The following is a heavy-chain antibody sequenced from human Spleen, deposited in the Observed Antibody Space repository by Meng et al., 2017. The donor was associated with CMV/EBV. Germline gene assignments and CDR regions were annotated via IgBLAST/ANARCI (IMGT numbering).Heavy chain of an antibody. CDR1: GGTFSSYA. CDR2: IIPILGIA. J-gene: IGHJ3*02. CDR3: ARGSRQVAAAGGPAFDI. V-gene: IGHV1-69*10. D-gene: IGHD6-13*01. Sequence: SVKVSCKASGGTFSSYAISWVRQAPGQGLEWMGGIIPILGIANYAQKFQGRVTITADKSTSTAYMELSSLRSEDTAVYYCARGSRQVAAAGGPAFDIWGQGTMVTVSS.